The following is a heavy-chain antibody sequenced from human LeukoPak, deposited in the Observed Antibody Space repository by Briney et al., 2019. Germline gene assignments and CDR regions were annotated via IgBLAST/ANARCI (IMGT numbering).Heavy chain of an antibody. V-gene: IGHV5-51*01. J-gene: IGHJ5*02. D-gene: IGHD2-21*02. CDR3: ARLPYCGGDCYPNWFDT. Sequence: GESLKISCKGSGYSFTSYWIGWVLQMPGKGLEWIGIIYPGDSDTRYSPSLQGHVTISADKSMINAYLQWSSLKASDTAMYYCARLPYCGGDCYPNWFDTWGQGNLVTVYS. CDR1: GYSFTSYW. CDR2: IYPGDSDT.